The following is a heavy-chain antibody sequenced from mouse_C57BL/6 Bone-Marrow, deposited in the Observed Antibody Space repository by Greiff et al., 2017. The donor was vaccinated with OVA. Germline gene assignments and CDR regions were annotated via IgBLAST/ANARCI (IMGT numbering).Heavy chain of an antibody. CDR1: GYSFTDYN. CDR2: INPNYGTT. Sequence: VQLQQSGPELVKPGASVKISCKASGYSFTDYNMNWVKQSNGKSLEWIGVINPNYGTTSYNQKFKGKATLTVDQSSSTAYMQLNSLTSEDSAVYYCARAPITTVVAPPAWFAYWGQGTLVTVSA. J-gene: IGHJ3*01. V-gene: IGHV1-39*01. D-gene: IGHD1-1*01. CDR3: ARAPITTVVAPPAWFAY.